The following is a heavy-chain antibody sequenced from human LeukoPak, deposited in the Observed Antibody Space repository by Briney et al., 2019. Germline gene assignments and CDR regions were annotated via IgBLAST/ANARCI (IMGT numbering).Heavy chain of an antibody. Sequence: PGESLKISCKGSGYSFTTYWIGWVRQMPGKGLEWMGIIYPGNSDTRYSPSFQGQVTISADKSISTAYLQWSSLKASDTAMYYCARQTYDTSGYSLDFDYWGQGTLVTVSS. CDR3: ARQTYDTSGYSLDFDY. CDR1: GYSFTTYW. D-gene: IGHD3-22*01. V-gene: IGHV5-51*01. J-gene: IGHJ4*02. CDR2: IYPGNSDT.